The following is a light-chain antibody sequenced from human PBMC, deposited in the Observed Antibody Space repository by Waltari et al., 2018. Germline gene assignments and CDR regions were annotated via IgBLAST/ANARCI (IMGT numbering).Light chain of an antibody. CDR3: AAWDDSLNGFYV. V-gene: IGLV1-44*01. CDR1: SSNPGGTT. J-gene: IGLJ1*01. Sequence: QSVLTQPPSASGTPGQRVTIACSGSSSNPGGTTENWYQQLPATTPTLLIYGQNQRPSGVPDRFSGSKSGTSASLAISGLQSEDEAHYYCAAWDDSLNGFYVFGTGTKVTVL. CDR2: GQN.